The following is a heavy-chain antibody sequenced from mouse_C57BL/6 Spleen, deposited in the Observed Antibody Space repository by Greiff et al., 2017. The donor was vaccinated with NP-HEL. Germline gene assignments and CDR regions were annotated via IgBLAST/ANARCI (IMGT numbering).Heavy chain of an antibody. CDR2: IYPGDGDT. V-gene: IGHV1-82*01. D-gene: IGHD2-2*01. J-gene: IGHJ4*01. CDR1: GYAFSSSW. CDR3: ARGGVTTDAMDY. Sequence: VKLQESGPELVKPGASVKISCKASGYAFSSSWMNWVKQRPGKGLEWIGRIYPGDGDTNYNGKFKGKATLTADKSSSTAYMQLSSLTSEDSAVYFCARGGVTTDAMDYWGQGTSVTVSS.